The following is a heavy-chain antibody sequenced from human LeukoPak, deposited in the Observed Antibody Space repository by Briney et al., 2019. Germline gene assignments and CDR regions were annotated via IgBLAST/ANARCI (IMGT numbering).Heavy chain of an antibody. Sequence: SETLSLTCAVYGGSFSGYYWSWIRQPPGKGLEWIGEINHSGSTNYNPSLKSRVTISVDTSKNQFSLKLSSVTAADTAVYYCARETLYGSGSYYGNWFDPWGQGTLVTVSS. J-gene: IGHJ5*02. D-gene: IGHD3-10*01. V-gene: IGHV4-34*01. CDR2: INHSGST. CDR1: GGSFSGYY. CDR3: ARETLYGSGSYYGNWFDP.